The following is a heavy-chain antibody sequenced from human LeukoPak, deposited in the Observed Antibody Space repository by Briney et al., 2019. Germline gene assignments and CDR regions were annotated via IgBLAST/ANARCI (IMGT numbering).Heavy chain of an antibody. Sequence: GGSLRLSCAASGLTVSSNCMSGVRQAPGRGLEWVSIIYSGGSTYYADSVKGRFTISRDSSQNTVHLQMNSLRREDTAVYHCARDHETLRFCTGGRCYYYYYMDVWGKGTTVTVSS. CDR2: IYSGGST. D-gene: IGHD2-8*02. CDR1: GLTVSSNC. V-gene: IGHV3-53*01. CDR3: ARDHETLRFCTGGRCYYYYYMDV. J-gene: IGHJ6*03.